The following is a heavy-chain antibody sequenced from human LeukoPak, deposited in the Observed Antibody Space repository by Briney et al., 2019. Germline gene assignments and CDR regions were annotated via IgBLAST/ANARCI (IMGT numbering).Heavy chain of an antibody. CDR2: IHDSGST. CDR3: AKRAVPTSAFDT. Sequence: SETLSLTCTVSGGTISSYYWNWIRQPPGKGLEWIGYIHDSGSTQSNPSLKSRVTISRDTSKNQFSLKLYSVNAADTAVYYCAKRAVPTSAFDTWGQGTTVTVS. CDR1: GGTISSYY. J-gene: IGHJ3*02. D-gene: IGHD4-17*01. V-gene: IGHV4-4*08.